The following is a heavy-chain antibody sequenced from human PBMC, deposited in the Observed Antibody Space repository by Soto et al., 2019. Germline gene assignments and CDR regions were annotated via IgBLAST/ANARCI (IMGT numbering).Heavy chain of an antibody. V-gene: IGHV3-30-3*01. Sequence: GGSLRLSCAASGFTFSSYAMHGVRQAPGKGLEWVAVISYDGSNKYYADSVKGRFTISRDNSKNTLYLQMNSLRAEDTAVYYCARDSRLAAAGAYYYYGMDVWGQGTTVTVSS. CDR2: ISYDGSNK. D-gene: IGHD6-13*01. CDR1: GFTFSSYA. J-gene: IGHJ6*02. CDR3: ARDSRLAAAGAYYYYGMDV.